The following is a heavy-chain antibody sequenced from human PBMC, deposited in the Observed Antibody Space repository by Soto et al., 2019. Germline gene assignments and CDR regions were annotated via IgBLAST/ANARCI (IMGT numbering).Heavy chain of an antibody. CDR3: ARDAGGPYEH. V-gene: IGHV4-59*01. Sequence: PWETLSLTCTVSGAPITINYWSWIRQAPGKGLEWIGYIYYSGSTTYNPSLKSRVTMSADTSKDQFSLKLNSVTAADTAVYYRARDAGGPYEHWCPGILLTVSS. CDR1: GAPITINY. D-gene: IGHD2-15*01. J-gene: IGHJ4*01. CDR2: IYYSGST.